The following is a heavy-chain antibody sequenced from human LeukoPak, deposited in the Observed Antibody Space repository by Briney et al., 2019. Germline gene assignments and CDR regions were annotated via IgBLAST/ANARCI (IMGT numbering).Heavy chain of an antibody. CDR2: IYYSGST. J-gene: IGHJ4*02. CDR1: GGSISSSSYY. Sequence: PSETLSLTCTVSGGSISSSSYYWSWIRQPPGTGLEWIGYIYYSGSTNYNPSLKSRVTISVDTSKNQFSLKLSSVTAADTAVYYCARENSSGWSDYWGQGTLVTVSS. D-gene: IGHD6-19*01. CDR3: ARENSSGWSDY. V-gene: IGHV4-61*01.